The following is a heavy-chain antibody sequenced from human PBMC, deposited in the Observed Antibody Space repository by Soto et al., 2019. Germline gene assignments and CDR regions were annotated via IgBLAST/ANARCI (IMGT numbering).Heavy chain of an antibody. CDR2: MNPNSGNT. V-gene: IGHV1-8*01. Sequence: QVQLVQSWAEVKKPGASVKVSCKASGYTFTSYDINWVRQATGQGLEWMGWMNPNSGNTGYAQKFQCRVTMTRNTSLSTAYMELSNLRSEDTAVYYGASERSGSSDYWGQGTLVTVSS. D-gene: IGHD1-26*01. CDR3: ASERSGSSDY. CDR1: GYTFTSYD. J-gene: IGHJ4*02.